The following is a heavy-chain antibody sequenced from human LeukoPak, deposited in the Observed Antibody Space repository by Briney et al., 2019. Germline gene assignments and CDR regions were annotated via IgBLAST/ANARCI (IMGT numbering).Heavy chain of an antibody. Sequence: SETLSLTCAVYGVSFSGYYWSWIRQPPGKGLEWIGEINHSGSTNYNPSLKGRVTISIDTSKNQFSLKLSSVTAADTAVYYCAGPGGLRGLDSWGQGTLVTVSS. V-gene: IGHV4-34*01. CDR2: INHSGST. CDR1: GVSFSGYY. J-gene: IGHJ4*02. CDR3: AGPGGLRGLDS. D-gene: IGHD3-16*01.